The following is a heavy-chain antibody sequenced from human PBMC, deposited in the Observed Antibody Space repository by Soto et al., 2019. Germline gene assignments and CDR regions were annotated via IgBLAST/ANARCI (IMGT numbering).Heavy chain of an antibody. D-gene: IGHD6-19*01. CDR2: ISYDGSDE. V-gene: IGHV3-30-3*01. Sequence: GGSLRLSCAASGFTFSTYSIHWVRQAPCKGLEWLAVISYDGSDEYFADSVKGRFTISRDNSKNTLYLQMNSLGTEDTAVYYCTRAEAVAGQYYFDYSGQRTLLTVSS. CDR3: TRAEAVAGQYYFDY. J-gene: IGHJ4*02. CDR1: GFTFSTYS.